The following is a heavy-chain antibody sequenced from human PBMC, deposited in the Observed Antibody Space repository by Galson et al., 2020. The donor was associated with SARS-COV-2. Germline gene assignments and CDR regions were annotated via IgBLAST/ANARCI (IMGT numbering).Heavy chain of an antibody. CDR3: ARVGPGRYYYYYYMDV. CDR2: IIPMFGTT. V-gene: IGHV1-69*13. J-gene: IGHJ6*03. Sequence: SVKVSCKASGGTLRSYAMSWVRQAPGQGLEWLGGIIPMFGTTSYAQKFQGRVTITADESTSTVYMELSSLRSEDTAIYYCARVGPGRYYYYYYMDVWGKGTTVTVSS. CDR1: GGTLRSYA.